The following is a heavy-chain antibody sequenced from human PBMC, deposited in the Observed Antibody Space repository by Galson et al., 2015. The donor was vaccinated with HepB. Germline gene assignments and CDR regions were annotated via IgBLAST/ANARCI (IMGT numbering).Heavy chain of an antibody. J-gene: IGHJ6*03. Sequence: RLSCAASGLTFSSYAMHWVRQAPGKGLEWTAVIWHDGSKTTYVDYVRGRFTISRDNSENTVYLQMNSLRAEDTAVYYCARDTMMFTGIDYMDVWCKGTAVTVSS. V-gene: IGHV3-33*01. CDR1: GLTFSSYA. D-gene: IGHD3-22*01. CDR2: IWHDGSKT. CDR3: ARDTMMFTGIDYMDV.